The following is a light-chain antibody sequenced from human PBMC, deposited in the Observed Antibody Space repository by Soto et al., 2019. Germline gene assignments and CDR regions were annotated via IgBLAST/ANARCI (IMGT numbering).Light chain of an antibody. CDR3: TLRSNWPIP. CDR1: QSVRSSY. J-gene: IGKJ5*01. CDR2: AAS. V-gene: IGKV3D-20*02. Sequence: LTRSRCTLYLSKGESATLSCRASQSVRSSYLAWYQQAPGQTPRLLIYAASSRATGIPARFSGSGSGTDFTLTISSLEPEDFSVYYCTLRSNWPIPFGHGT.